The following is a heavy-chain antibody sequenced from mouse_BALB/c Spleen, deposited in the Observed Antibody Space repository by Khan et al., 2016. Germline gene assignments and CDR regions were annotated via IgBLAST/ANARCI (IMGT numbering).Heavy chain of an antibody. CDR3: ARTARITY. CDR1: GYSITSGYG. CDR2: ISYSGST. Sequence: EVELVESGPGLVKPSQSLSLTCTVTGYSITSGYGWNWIRQFPGNKLEWMGYISYSGSTNYNPSLKSRISITRDTSKNQFFLQLNSVTTEDTATXDCARTARITYWGQGTTLTVSS. J-gene: IGHJ2*01. V-gene: IGHV3-2*02. D-gene: IGHD1-2*01.